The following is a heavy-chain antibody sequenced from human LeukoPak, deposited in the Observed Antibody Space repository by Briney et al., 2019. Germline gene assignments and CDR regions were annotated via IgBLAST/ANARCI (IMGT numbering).Heavy chain of an antibody. CDR2: ISSSSTI. Sequence: GGSLRLSCAASGFTFSSYSMNWVRQAPGKGLEWVSYISSSSTIYYADSVKGRFTISRDNAENSLYLQMHSLRVEDTAVYYCARLYGDLIDYWGQGTLVTVSS. J-gene: IGHJ4*02. D-gene: IGHD4-17*01. CDR1: GFTFSSYS. CDR3: ARLYGDLIDY. V-gene: IGHV3-48*04.